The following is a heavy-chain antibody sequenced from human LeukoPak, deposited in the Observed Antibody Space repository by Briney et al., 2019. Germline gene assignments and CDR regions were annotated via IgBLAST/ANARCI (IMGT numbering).Heavy chain of an antibody. CDR1: GYTFTGYY. Sequence: ASVKGSCKASGYTFTGYYMHWVRQAPGQGLEWMGWINPNSGGTNYAQKFQGRVTMTRDTSISTAYMELSRLRSADTAVYYCARDYGSGSYYYGMDVWGQGTTVTVSS. CDR3: ARDYGSGSYYYGMDV. D-gene: IGHD3-10*01. CDR2: INPNSGGT. J-gene: IGHJ6*02. V-gene: IGHV1-2*02.